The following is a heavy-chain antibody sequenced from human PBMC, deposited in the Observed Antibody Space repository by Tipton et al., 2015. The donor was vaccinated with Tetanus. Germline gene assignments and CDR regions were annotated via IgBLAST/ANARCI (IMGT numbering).Heavy chain of an antibody. J-gene: IGHJ4*02. CDR1: GGSLRTSDYY. CDR2: VSYSGRT. D-gene: IGHD2-21*01. V-gene: IGHV4-39*02. Sequence: TLSLTCIVSGGSLRTSDYYGAWVRQSPGKGLEWIGSVSYSGRTYYNPSLKSRVTMSVDRSKKDFSVRLTSVTAADTAVYYCARSIPAGPVWPYEHWGQGTLVTVSS. CDR3: ARSIPAGPVWPYEH.